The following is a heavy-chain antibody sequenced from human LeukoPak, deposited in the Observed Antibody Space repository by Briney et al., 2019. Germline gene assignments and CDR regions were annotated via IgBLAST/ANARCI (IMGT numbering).Heavy chain of an antibody. V-gene: IGHV1-18*01. Sequence: ASVKVSCKASGYTFTSYGISWVRQAPGQGLEWMGWISAYNGNTNYAQKLQGRVTMTTDTSTSTAYMELRSLRSDDTAVYYCARTEYCGGDCYSGWFDPWGQGTLVTVSS. CDR1: GYTFTSYG. J-gene: IGHJ5*02. D-gene: IGHD2-21*02. CDR3: ARTEYCGGDCYSGWFDP. CDR2: ISAYNGNT.